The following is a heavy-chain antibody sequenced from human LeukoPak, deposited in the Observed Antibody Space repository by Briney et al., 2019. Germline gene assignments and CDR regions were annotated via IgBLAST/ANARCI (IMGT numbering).Heavy chain of an antibody. CDR2: ISAYNGNT. D-gene: IGHD3-9*01. Sequence: ASVKVSCKASGYTFTSHGISWVRQAPGQGLEWMGWISAYNGNTNYAQKLQGRVTMTKDTSTSTAYMELRSLRSDDTAVYYCARDWDDILTGDYWGQGTLVTVCS. CDR1: GYTFTSHG. V-gene: IGHV1-18*01. CDR3: ARDWDDILTGDY. J-gene: IGHJ4*02.